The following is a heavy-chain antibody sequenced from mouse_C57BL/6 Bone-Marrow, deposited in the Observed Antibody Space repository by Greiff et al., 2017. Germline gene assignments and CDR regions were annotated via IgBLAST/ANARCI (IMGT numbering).Heavy chain of an antibody. V-gene: IGHV1-81*01. Sequence: QVQLQQSGAELVRPGASVTLSCKASGYTFTSYGIHWVKQRPVQGLEWIGEIYPGSGDTNSNEKFKGKATLTADKSSSTAYMELRRLTSEDSAVDFAAKSCGSDWYLDVWGRGNGITV. D-gene: IGHD1-1*01. CDR3: AKSCGSDWYLDV. J-gene: IGHJ1*03. CDR2: IYPGSGDT. CDR1: GYTFTSYG.